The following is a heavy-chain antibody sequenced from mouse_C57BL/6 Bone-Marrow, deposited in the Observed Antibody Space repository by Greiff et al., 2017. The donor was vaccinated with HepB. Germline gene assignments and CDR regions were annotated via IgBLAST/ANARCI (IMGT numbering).Heavy chain of an antibody. CDR1: GYTFTDHT. D-gene: IGHD1-1*01. CDR3: ARRAYYGSSYYAMDY. CDR2: IYPRDGST. J-gene: IGHJ4*01. Sequence: QVQLQQSDAELVKPGASVKISCKVSGYTFTDHTIHWMKQRPEQGLEWIGYIYPRDGSTKYNEKFKGKATLTADKSSSTAYMQLNSLTSEDSAVYFCARRAYYGSSYYAMDYWGQVTSVTVSS. V-gene: IGHV1-78*01.